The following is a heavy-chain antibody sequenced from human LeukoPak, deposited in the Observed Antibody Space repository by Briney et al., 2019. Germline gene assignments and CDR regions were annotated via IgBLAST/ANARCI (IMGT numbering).Heavy chain of an antibody. J-gene: IGHJ4*02. V-gene: IGHV4-61*02. D-gene: IGHD1-14*01. CDR1: GGSVRRGNYY. CDR3: ARDEGPLDY. CDR2: IYTSGST. Sequence: PSETLSPTCTVSGGSVRRGNYYWAWIRQPAGSGLEWIGRIYTSGSTNYNPSLKSRVTISVDTSKNQFSLKLSSVTAADTAVYYCARDEGPLDYWGQGTLVTVSS.